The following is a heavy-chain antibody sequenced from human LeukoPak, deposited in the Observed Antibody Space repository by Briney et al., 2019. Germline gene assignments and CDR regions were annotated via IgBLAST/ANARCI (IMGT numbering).Heavy chain of an antibody. D-gene: IGHD2-21*01. CDR2: IIPIFGTA. Sequence: ASVKVSCKASGGTFSSYAISWVRQAPGQGLEWMGGIIPIFGTANYAQKFQGRVTITADKSTSTAYMELSSLRSEDTAVYYCARGPSGDGELDYWDQGTLVTVSS. CDR1: GGTFSSYA. CDR3: ARGPSGDGELDY. J-gene: IGHJ4*02. V-gene: IGHV1-69*06.